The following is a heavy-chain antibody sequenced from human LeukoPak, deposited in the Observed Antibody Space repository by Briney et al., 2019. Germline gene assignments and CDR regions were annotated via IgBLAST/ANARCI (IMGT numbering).Heavy chain of an antibody. CDR3: ATEWYYCLHA. V-gene: IGHV3-15*01. Sequence: PGGSLRLSCAGSGFTFSDTWMTWVRQAPGQGLEWVGRIKSKRAGRTTDYAAPVKGRFTISRDDSQNTLYLQMNSLQTEDTAVYYCATEWYYCLHAWGQGTMVTVSS. CDR1: GFTFSDTW. CDR2: IKSKRAGRTT. D-gene: IGHD3-16*01. J-gene: IGHJ3*01.